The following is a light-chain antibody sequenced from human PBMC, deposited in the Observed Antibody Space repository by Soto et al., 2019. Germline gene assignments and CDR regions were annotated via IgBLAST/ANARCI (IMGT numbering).Light chain of an antibody. Sequence: EVVMTQSPATLSVSPGESATLSCRASQSVSSNLAWYQQKPGQAPRLLIYGASTRATDIPARFSGSGFGTEFTLTISSLQSEDFAVYRCQQYNDWHTFGQGTKLEIK. CDR3: QQYNDWHT. CDR1: QSVSSN. CDR2: GAS. V-gene: IGKV3-15*01. J-gene: IGKJ2*01.